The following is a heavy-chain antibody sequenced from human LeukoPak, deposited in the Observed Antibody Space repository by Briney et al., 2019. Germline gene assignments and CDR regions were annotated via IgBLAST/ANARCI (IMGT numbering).Heavy chain of an antibody. J-gene: IGHJ4*02. D-gene: IGHD4-23*01. V-gene: IGHV4-59*12. CDR2: IYYSGST. CDR1: GGSISNYY. Sequence: AETLSLTCPVSGGSISNYYWSWIRQPPGKGLEWIGSIYYSGSTNYNPSLKSRVTISVDTSKNQFSLKLSSVTAADTAVYYCARDPTTVITTPYYFDDWGQGTLVTVSS. CDR3: ARDPTTVITTPYYFDD.